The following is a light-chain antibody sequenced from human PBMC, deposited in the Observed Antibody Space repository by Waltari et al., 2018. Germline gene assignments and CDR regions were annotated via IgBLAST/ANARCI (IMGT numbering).Light chain of an antibody. J-gene: IGKJ1*01. CDR3: QHYVNLPAT. CDR1: ESVSKY. CDR2: HTS. Sequence: EIVLTQSPDTLSFSPGESATLSCRASESVSKYLAWYQQKPGQAPRLLIYHTSSRSSGVPDRFSGSGFGTDFSLTISRLEPEDFAVYYCQHYVNLPATFGQGTKLEIK. V-gene: IGKV3-20*01.